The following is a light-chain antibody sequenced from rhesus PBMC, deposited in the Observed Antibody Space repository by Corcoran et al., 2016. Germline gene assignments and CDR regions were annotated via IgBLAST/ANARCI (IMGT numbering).Light chain of an antibody. V-gene: IGKV1-22*01. J-gene: IGKJ1*01. CDR1: QGISSW. Sequence: DIQMTQSPSSLSASVGDTVTITCRASQGISSWLAWYQQKPGKAPKLLIYKASSLQSGVPSRFSGSGSGTDFTLTSSSLQSEYCATYFCQQYSSRPWTFGQGTKVEIK. CDR2: KAS. CDR3: QQYSSRPWT.